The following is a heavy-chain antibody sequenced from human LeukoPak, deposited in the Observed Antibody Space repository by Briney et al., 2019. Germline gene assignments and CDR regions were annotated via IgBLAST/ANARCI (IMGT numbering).Heavy chain of an antibody. D-gene: IGHD3-16*01. Sequence: SETLSLTCAVYGGSFSGYYWSWIRQPPGKGLEWIGEINHSGSTNYNPSLKSRVTISVDTSKNQFSLKLSSVTAADTAVYYCARGEIMITFGGDPNRVSYNSEENYWGQGTLVTVTS. J-gene: IGHJ4*02. V-gene: IGHV4-34*01. CDR1: GGSFSGYY. CDR3: ARGEIMITFGGDPNRVSYNSEENY. CDR2: INHSGST.